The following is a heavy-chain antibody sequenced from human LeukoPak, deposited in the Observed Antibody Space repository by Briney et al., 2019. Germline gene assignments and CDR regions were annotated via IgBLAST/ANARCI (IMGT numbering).Heavy chain of an antibody. J-gene: IGHJ4*02. Sequence: GGSLRLSCAACVFTVSSNRMSCVPHAPGKGLEGGSVIYSGGSTYYADSVKGRFTISRDNSKNTLYLQMNSLRAEDTAVYYCARDPPGAGRGYDSYWGQGTLVTVSS. V-gene: IGHV3-53*01. CDR3: ARDPPGAGRGYDSY. CDR2: IYSGGST. CDR1: VFTVSSNR. D-gene: IGHD5-12*01.